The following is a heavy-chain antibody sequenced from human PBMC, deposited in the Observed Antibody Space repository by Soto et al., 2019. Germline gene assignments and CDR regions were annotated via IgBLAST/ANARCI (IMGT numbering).Heavy chain of an antibody. D-gene: IGHD6-13*01. CDR2: IYHSGST. CDR1: GGSISSSNR. Sequence: QVQLQESGPGLVKPSGTLSLTCAVSGGSISSSNRWSWVRQPPGKGLEWIGEIYHSGSTNYNPSLKSRVTISVDKSKNQFSLKLSSVTAADTAVYYCARAFGYSSSWYGYYYYYGMDVWGQGTTVTVSS. J-gene: IGHJ6*02. V-gene: IGHV4-4*02. CDR3: ARAFGYSSSWYGYYYYYGMDV.